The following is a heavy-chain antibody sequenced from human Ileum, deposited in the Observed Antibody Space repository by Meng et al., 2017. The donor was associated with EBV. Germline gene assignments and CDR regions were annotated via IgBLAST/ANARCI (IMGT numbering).Heavy chain of an antibody. CDR2: TYYRSKWYN. V-gene: IGHV6-1*01. CDR3: ARDSSSSAYSPFDY. Sequence: QVQLQQSGHGLVKPSQPLSLTCAIFGDSVSSNRSAWNWIRQSPSRGLEWLGRTYYRSKWYNDYAVSVKSRITINPDTSKNQFSLQLNSVTPEDTAVYYCARDSSSSAYSPFDYWGQGTLVTVS. J-gene: IGHJ4*02. CDR1: GDSVSSNRSA. D-gene: IGHD3-22*01.